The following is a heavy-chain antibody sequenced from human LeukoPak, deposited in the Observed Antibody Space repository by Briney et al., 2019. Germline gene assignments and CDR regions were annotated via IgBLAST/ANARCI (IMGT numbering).Heavy chain of an antibody. V-gene: IGHV3-30*02. CDR1: GFTFSSYG. J-gene: IGHJ4*02. CDR3: AGQLELRFLEWLFDY. D-gene: IGHD3-3*01. CDR2: IWYDGSNK. Sequence: GGSLRLSCAASGFTFSSYGMHWVRQAPGKGLEWVAVIWYDGSNKYYADSVKGRFTISRDNSKNTLYLQMNSLRAEDTAVYYCAGQLELRFLEWLFDYWGQGTLVTVSS.